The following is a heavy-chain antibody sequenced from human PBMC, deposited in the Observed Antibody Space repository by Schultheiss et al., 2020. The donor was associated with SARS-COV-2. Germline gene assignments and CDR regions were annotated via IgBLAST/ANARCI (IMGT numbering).Heavy chain of an antibody. CDR3: AKDGTAVAGTGSAFDI. J-gene: IGHJ3*02. Sequence: GGSLRLSCAASGFTFSSYAMSWVRQAPGKGLEWVSAISGSGGSTYYADSVKGRFTISRDNSKNTLYLQMNSLRAEDTAVYYCAKDGTAVAGTGSAFDIWGQGTMVTVSS. D-gene: IGHD6-19*01. CDR1: GFTFSSYA. CDR2: ISGSGGST. V-gene: IGHV3-23*01.